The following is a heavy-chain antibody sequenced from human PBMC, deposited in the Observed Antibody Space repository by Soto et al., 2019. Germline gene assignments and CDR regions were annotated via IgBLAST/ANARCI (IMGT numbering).Heavy chain of an antibody. Sequence: GASVKVSCKASGYTFTRYDINWVRQATGRGLEWMGWMNPNSGNTGYAQKFQGRVTMTRNTSISTAYMELSSLRSEDTAVYYCARLHKCTLWDICFRFRLFFDFWSRYYYYYMRLRGKGTTGPVSS. V-gene: IGHV1-8*01. CDR1: GYTFTRYD. CDR3: ARLHKCTLWDICFRFRLFFDFWSRYYYYYMRL. D-gene: IGHD3-3*01. J-gene: IGHJ6*03. CDR2: MNPNSGNT.